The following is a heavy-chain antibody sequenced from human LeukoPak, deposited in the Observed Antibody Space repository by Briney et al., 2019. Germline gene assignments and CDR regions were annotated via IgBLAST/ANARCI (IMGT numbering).Heavy chain of an antibody. CDR1: GFTFSSYS. CDR3: VREEWYYFDH. Sequence: GGSLRLSCAASGFTFSSYSMNWVRQAPGKGLEWVSYISSSSSTIYDADSVKGRFTISRDNAKNSLYLQMNSLRAEDTAVYYCVREEWYYFDHWGQGTLVTVSS. V-gene: IGHV3-48*01. CDR2: ISSSSSTI. J-gene: IGHJ4*02. D-gene: IGHD3-3*01.